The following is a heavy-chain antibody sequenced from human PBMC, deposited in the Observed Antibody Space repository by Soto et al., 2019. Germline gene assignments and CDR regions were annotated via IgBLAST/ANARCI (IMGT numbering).Heavy chain of an antibody. J-gene: IGHJ5*02. CDR1: GFTVSSNY. Sequence: GGSLRLSCAASGFTVSSNYISWVRQAPGKGLEWVSVIYSGGSTYYVDSVKGRFTLSRDNSKNTLYLQMNSLGAEDTAVYYCARSYCSGGRCYYFDPWGQGTLVTVSS. CDR2: IYSGGST. CDR3: ARSYCSGGRCYYFDP. V-gene: IGHV3-53*01. D-gene: IGHD2-15*01.